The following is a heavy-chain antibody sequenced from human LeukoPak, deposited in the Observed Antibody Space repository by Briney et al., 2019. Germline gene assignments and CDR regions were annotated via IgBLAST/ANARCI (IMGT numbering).Heavy chain of an antibody. J-gene: IGHJ4*02. V-gene: IGHV4-59*01. CDR2: IYYSGST. D-gene: IGHD6-13*01. Sequence: SETLSLTCTVSGGSISSYYWSWIRQPPGKGLEWIGYIYYSGSTNYNPSLKSRVTISVDTSKNQFSLKLNSVTAADTAVYYCARIVIAAAEGYFDYWGQGTLVTVSS. CDR1: GGSISSYY. CDR3: ARIVIAAAEGYFDY.